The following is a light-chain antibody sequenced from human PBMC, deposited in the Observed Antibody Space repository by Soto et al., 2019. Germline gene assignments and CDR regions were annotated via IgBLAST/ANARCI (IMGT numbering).Light chain of an antibody. J-gene: IGKJ1*01. Sequence: EVVMTQSPATLSVSPGDRATLSCRASRSVSSNLAWYQQKPGQAPRLLIHGASTRATGIPARFSGSGSGTEFTLTISSLQSEDFAVYYCQQYNNWPPTFGQGTKVEIK. CDR3: QQYNNWPPT. V-gene: IGKV3-15*01. CDR1: RSVSSN. CDR2: GAS.